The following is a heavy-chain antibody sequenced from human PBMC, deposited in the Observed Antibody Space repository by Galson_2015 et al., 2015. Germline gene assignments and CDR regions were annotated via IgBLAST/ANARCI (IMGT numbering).Heavy chain of an antibody. Sequence: SETLSLTCTVSGGSISSSSYYWGWIRQPPGKGLEWIGSIYYSGSTYYNPSLKSRVTISVDTSKNQFSLKLSSVTAADTAVYYCARRRPEWERLFDYWGQGTLVTVSS. CDR1: GGSISSSSYY. J-gene: IGHJ4*02. CDR3: ARRRPEWERLFDY. CDR2: IYYSGST. D-gene: IGHD1-26*01. V-gene: IGHV4-39*01.